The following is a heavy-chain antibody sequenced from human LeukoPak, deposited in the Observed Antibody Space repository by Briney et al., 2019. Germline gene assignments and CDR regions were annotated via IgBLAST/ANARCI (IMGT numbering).Heavy chain of an antibody. Sequence: ASVKVSCKASGYTFTDYYIHWVRQAPGQGLEWMGRINPDSGGTNYAQKFQGRVTMTRGTSITTAYMELSRLRSDDTAVYYCARGSEMATTFIDYWGQGTLVTVSS. CDR3: ARGSEMATTFIDY. V-gene: IGHV1-2*06. CDR1: GYTFTDYY. CDR2: INPDSGGT. J-gene: IGHJ4*02. D-gene: IGHD5-24*01.